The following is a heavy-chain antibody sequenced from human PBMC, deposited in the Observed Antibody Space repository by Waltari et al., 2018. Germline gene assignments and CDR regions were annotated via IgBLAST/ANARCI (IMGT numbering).Heavy chain of an antibody. V-gene: IGHV1-8*03. CDR3: ARGRRKDGDYFFDY. CDR2: MNPNSGNT. Sequence: QVQLVQSGAEVKKPGASVKVSCTASGYTFTSYDINWVRQATGQGLEWMGWMNPNSGNTGYAQKFQGRVTITRNTSISTAYMELSSLRSEDTAVYYCARGRRKDGDYFFDYWGQGTLVTVSS. D-gene: IGHD4-17*01. CDR1: GYTFTSYD. J-gene: IGHJ4*02.